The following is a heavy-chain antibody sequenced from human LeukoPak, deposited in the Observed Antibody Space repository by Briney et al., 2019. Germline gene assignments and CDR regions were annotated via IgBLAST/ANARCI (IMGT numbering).Heavy chain of an antibody. CDR2: ISSNGNTI. CDR3: ARVGASGQQLNSFDP. D-gene: IGHD6-13*01. V-gene: IGHV3-48*03. J-gene: IGHJ5*02. CDR1: GFTFSSYE. Sequence: GGSLRLSCAASGFTFSSYEMNWVRQAPGKGLEWVSYISSNGNTIYYADSVKGRFTMSRDNAKNSLYLQMNSLRAEDTAVYYCARVGASGQQLNSFDPWGQGTLVTVSS.